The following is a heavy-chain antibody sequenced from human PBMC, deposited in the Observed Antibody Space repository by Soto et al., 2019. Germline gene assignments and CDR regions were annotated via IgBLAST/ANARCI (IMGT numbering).Heavy chain of an antibody. CDR2: ISAYNGTR. V-gene: IGHV1-18*01. CDR1: SYNLMTYG. CDR3: ARGTYKDF. Sequence: QVQLVQSGAEVKKPGASVKVSCKASSYNLMTYGINWVRQAPGQGLEWVAWISAYNGTRYSAQNFQGRVTMTTDAHTSTAYMELRSLRSDDTAIYFCARGTYKDFWGQGTLVTVSS. D-gene: IGHD1-1*01. J-gene: IGHJ4*02.